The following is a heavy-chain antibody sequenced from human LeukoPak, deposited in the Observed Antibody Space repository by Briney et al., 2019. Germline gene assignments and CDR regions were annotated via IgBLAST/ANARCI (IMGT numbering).Heavy chain of an antibody. J-gene: IGHJ5*02. CDR3: ASHGYNWDNP. D-gene: IGHD1/OR15-1a*01. V-gene: IGHV4-34*01. Sequence: LXCXLXGGSFXXXXCSXXXQXXGXGXEWIGGINHSGNTNYTPSLKSRVTISVDTSKNQFSLKLNSVTAADTAVYYCASHGYNWDNPWGQGTLVTVSS. CDR1: GGSFXXXX. CDR2: INHSGNT.